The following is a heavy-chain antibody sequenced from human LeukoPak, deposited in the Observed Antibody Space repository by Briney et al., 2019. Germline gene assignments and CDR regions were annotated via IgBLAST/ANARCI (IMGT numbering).Heavy chain of an antibody. CDR2: INSDGSST. CDR3: AKEYYDILTGYLHAFDI. J-gene: IGHJ3*02. V-gene: IGHV3-74*01. Sequence: GGSLRLSCAASGFTFSSYWMHWVRQAPGKGLVWVSRINSDGSSTSYADSVRGRFSISRDNAKNTLYLQMNSLRAEDTAVYYCAKEYYDILTGYLHAFDIWGQGTMVTVSS. CDR1: GFTFSSYW. D-gene: IGHD3-9*01.